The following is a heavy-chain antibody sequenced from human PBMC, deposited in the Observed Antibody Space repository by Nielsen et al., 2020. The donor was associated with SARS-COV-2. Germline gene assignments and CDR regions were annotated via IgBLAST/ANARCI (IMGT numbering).Heavy chain of an antibody. D-gene: IGHD5-24*01. J-gene: IGHJ4*02. CDR2: ISSSSSYI. V-gene: IGHV3-21*05. CDR1: GFTFSSYE. Sequence: GGSLRLSCAASGFTFSSYEMNWVRQAPGKGLEWVSYISSSSSYIYYADSVKGRFTISRDNAKNSLYLQMNSLRAEDTAVYYCAKEMATINSYWGQGTLVTVSS. CDR3: AKEMATINSY.